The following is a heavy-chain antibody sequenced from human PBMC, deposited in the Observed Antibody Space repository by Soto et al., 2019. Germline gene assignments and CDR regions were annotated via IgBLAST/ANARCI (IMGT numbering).Heavy chain of an antibody. CDR1: GFTFSTYT. J-gene: IGHJ4*02. Sequence: EVQLLESGGGLVQPGGSLRLSCAASGFTFSTYTMNWVRQAPGKGLEWVSAISGSGGSTYYADSVKGRFTISRDNSKNTLYLQMNSLRAEDTAVYYCAKDRVGQQLATTVDYWGQGTLVTVSS. CDR2: ISGSGGST. CDR3: AKDRVGQQLATTVDY. V-gene: IGHV3-23*01. D-gene: IGHD6-13*01.